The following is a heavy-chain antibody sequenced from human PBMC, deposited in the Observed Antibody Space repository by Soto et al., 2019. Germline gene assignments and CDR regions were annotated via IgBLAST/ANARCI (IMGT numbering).Heavy chain of an antibody. V-gene: IGHV3-15*01. CDR2: IKSKTDGGTT. J-gene: IGHJ6*03. D-gene: IGHD5-18*01. CDR1: GFTFSNAW. Sequence: GGSLRLACAASGFTFSNAWMSWVRQAPGKGLEWVGRIKSKTDGGTTDYAAPVKGRFTISRDDSKNTLYLQMNSLKTEDTAVYYCTTRGYSPMVARGYYYYYMDVWGKATTVTVSS. CDR3: TTRGYSPMVARGYYYYYMDV.